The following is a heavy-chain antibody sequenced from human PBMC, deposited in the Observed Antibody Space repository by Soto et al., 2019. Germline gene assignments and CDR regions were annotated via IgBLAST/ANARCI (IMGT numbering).Heavy chain of an antibody. CDR3: ARDKGYYYGSGSPELDY. J-gene: IGHJ4*02. V-gene: IGHV1-2*02. Sequence: QVQLVQSGAEVKKPGASVKVSCKASGYTFTGYYMHWVRQAPGQGLEWMGWINPNSGGTNYAQKFQGRVTTTRDTSISTAYMELSRLRSDDTAVYYCARDKGYYYGSGSPELDYWGQGTLVTVSS. CDR1: GYTFTGYY. CDR2: INPNSGGT. D-gene: IGHD3-10*01.